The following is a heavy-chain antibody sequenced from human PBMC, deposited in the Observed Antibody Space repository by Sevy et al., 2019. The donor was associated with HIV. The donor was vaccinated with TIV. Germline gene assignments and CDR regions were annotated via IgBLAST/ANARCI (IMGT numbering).Heavy chain of an antibody. D-gene: IGHD6-19*01. CDR3: ARGERFLQVAGTFDI. Sequence: ASVKVSCKASGYTFTSYGISWVRQAPGQGLEWMGWISAYNGNTNYAQKLQGRVTMTTYTSTSTAYMELRSLRSDDTAVYYCARGERFLQVAGTFDIWGQGTMVTVSS. CDR1: GYTFTSYG. J-gene: IGHJ3*02. V-gene: IGHV1-18*01. CDR2: ISAYNGNT.